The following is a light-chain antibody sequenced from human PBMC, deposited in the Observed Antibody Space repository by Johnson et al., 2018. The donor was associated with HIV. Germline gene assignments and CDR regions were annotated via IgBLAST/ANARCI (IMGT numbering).Light chain of an antibody. CDR1: SSNIGINY. J-gene: IGLJ1*01. CDR2: ENN. V-gene: IGLV1-51*02. CDR3: GTWDSSLNSYV. Sequence: QSVLTQPPSVSAAPGQKVTISCSGSSSNIGINYVSWYQQLPGTAHKLLISENNKRPSGIPDRFSGSKSGTSTTLGITGLQTGDEADYYCGTWDSSLNSYVFVTGTKVSVL.